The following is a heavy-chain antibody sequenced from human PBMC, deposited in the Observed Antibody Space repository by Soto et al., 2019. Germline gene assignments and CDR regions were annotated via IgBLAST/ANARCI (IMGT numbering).Heavy chain of an antibody. CDR3: ARRSGYDSNWFDP. J-gene: IGHJ5*02. CDR2: IYHSGST. D-gene: IGHD5-12*01. CDR1: GGSISSGGYS. Sequence: SETLSLTCSVSGGSISSGGYSWSWIRQPPGKGLEWIGYIYHSGSTYYNPSLKSRVTISVDRSKNQFSLKLSSVTAADTAVYYCARRSGYDSNWFDPWGQGTLVTVSS. V-gene: IGHV4-30-2*01.